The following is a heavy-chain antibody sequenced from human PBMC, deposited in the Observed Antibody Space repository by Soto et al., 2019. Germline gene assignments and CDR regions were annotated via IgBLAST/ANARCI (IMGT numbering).Heavy chain of an antibody. J-gene: IGHJ4*02. CDR1: GNTLSGLP. CDR3: AAGVTTFDY. V-gene: IGHV1-24*01. Sequence: ASVKVSCKVSGNTLSGLPMHWVRQAPGKGLEWMGSLDYEEGERDFAHRFQGRVTVTEDTSTDTAYMDLSSPKSEDTAVYYCAAGVTTFDYWGQGTMVTVSS. CDR2: LDYEEGER. D-gene: IGHD4-17*01.